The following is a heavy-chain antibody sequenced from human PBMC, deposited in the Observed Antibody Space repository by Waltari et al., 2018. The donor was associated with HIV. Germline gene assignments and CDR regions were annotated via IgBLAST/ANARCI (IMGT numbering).Heavy chain of an antibody. CDR2: TYYRSKWWT. J-gene: IGHJ4*02. Sequence: QVYLEQSGPGLVRPSQTIHLLCFISGHSVASGYAAWHWIRQSPSGGLEWRGRTYYRSKWWTDYAESVRCRISITPDTDNKQVSLHLTSVTAADTAVYFYARDSCSLVFWGLGTQVLVSS. CDR1: GHSVASGYAA. CDR3: ARDSCSLVF. V-gene: IGHV6-1*01. D-gene: IGHD6-19*01.